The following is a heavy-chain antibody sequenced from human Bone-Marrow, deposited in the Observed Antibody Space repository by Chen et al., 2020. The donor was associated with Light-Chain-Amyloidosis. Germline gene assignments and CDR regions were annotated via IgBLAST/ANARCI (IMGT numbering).Heavy chain of an antibody. Sequence: EVQLVESGGDLVQPGRSLSLSCTVSGFTFDEHAIHWVRQPPGKGLEWVSGITWNSGHIDYADSVNGRFTVSRDNAKSSLYLQMNSLRVEDTALYFCARDLASSAWYALDSWGQGTQVTVSS. V-gene: IGHV3-9*01. D-gene: IGHD6-19*01. CDR2: ITWNSGHI. J-gene: IGHJ4*02. CDR3: ARDLASSAWYALDS. CDR1: GFTFDEHA.